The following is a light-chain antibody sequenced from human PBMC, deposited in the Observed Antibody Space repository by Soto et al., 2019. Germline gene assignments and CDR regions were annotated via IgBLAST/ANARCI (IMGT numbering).Light chain of an antibody. J-gene: IGKJ2*01. CDR1: QSISSY. CDR3: QQSYSTLGT. Sequence: DIQMTQSPSSLSASVGDRVTITCRASQSISSYLNWYQQKPGKAPKLLIYAASSLHSGVPSRFSGSGSGTDFTLIISSLQPEDFATYYCQQSYSTLGTFDQGTKLEIK. V-gene: IGKV1-39*01. CDR2: AAS.